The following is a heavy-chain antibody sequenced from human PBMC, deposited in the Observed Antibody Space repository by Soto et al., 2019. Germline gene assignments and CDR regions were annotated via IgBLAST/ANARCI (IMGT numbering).Heavy chain of an antibody. CDR3: ARDGSTSSSYKNYFDP. J-gene: IGHJ5*02. CDR2: IHHNGNA. D-gene: IGHD6-6*01. Sequence: SEPRPLPCTVPAASISIHYWSWIGQSPGKGLEWVGYIHHNGNAYSNPSLESRVTMSVDTSKNQVFLNLTSVTAADTAVYFCARDGSTSSSYKNYFDPWGQGTPGPRSS. V-gene: IGHV4-59*06. CDR1: AASISIHY.